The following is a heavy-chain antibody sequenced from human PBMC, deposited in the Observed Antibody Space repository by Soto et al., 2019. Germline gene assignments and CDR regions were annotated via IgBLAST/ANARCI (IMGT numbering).Heavy chain of an antibody. CDR2: IYPGDSDT. D-gene: IGHD3-10*01. Sequence: PGESLKISCKGSGYSFTSYWIGWVRQMPGKGLEWMGIIYPGDSDTRYSPSFQGQVTISADKSISTAYLQWSSLKASDTAMYYCASRHYGSGSYPGYYYMDVWGKGTTVTVSS. V-gene: IGHV5-51*01. J-gene: IGHJ6*03. CDR3: ASRHYGSGSYPGYYYMDV. CDR1: GYSFTSYW.